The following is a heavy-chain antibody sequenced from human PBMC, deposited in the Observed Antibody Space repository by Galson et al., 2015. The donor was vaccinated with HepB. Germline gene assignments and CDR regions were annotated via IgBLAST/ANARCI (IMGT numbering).Heavy chain of an antibody. V-gene: IGHV1-18*04. CDR1: GYTFTTNG. CDR3: ARDRDYRFDY. D-gene: IGHD4/OR15-4a*01. CDR2: ISANSGNT. Sequence: CKASGYTFTTNGISWVRQAPGQGLEWMGWISANSGNTKYAQNLQGRVTLTRDTSTSTAYQELRSLRSDDTAAYYCARDRDYRFDYWGQGTLVTVSS. J-gene: IGHJ4*02.